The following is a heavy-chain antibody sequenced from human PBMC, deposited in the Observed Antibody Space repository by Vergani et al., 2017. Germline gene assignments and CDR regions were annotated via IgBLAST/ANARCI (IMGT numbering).Heavy chain of an antibody. CDR3: ARVRYTIYWYFDL. V-gene: IGHV4-59*11. Sequence: QVQLQESGPGLLKPSETLSLTCTVSGGSISSHYWSWIRQPPGKGLEWIGSIYYSGSTNYNPSLKSRVTISVDTSMNQFSPKLSSVTAADTAVYYCARVRYTIYWYFDLWGRGTLVSVSS. J-gene: IGHJ2*01. CDR2: IYYSGST. CDR1: GGSISSHY. D-gene: IGHD5-18*01.